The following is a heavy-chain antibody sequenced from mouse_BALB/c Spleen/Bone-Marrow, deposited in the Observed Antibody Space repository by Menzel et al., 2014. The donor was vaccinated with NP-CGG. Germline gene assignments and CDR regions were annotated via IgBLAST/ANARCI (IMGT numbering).Heavy chain of an antibody. Sequence: QVQLQQSGAELVKPGASVKLSCKASGYTFTSYYMYWVKQRPGQGLEWIGGINPSNGGTNFNEKFKSKATLTVGKSSSTAYMQLSSLTSEDSAVYYCTRSYYAKEGAWFAYWGQGTLVTVSA. CDR3: TRSYYAKEGAWFAY. D-gene: IGHD1-1*01. J-gene: IGHJ3*01. CDR2: INPSNGGT. V-gene: IGHV1S81*02. CDR1: GYTFTSYY.